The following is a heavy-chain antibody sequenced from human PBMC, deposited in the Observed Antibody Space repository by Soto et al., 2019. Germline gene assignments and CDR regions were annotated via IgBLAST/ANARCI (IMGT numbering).Heavy chain of an antibody. V-gene: IGHV4-34*01. CDR2: INHSGST. D-gene: IGHD6-6*01. J-gene: IGHJ6*04. CDR3: ERGYWGIEARPKFGYYYTVTEV. Sequence: PSETLSLTWAVDGGSFSAYGGSWIRQPPGKGPEWIGEINHSGSTNYNPSLKSRVTISVDTSKNQFSLKLSSVNAADTAVYYCERGYWGIEARPKFGYYYTVTEVWVNGTTV. CDR1: GGSFSAYG.